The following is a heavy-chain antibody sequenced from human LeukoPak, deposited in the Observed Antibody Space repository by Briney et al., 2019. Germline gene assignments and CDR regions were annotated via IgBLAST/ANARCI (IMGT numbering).Heavy chain of an antibody. V-gene: IGHV4-61*02. Sequence: SQTLSLTFTVSGGSISSGNYYWTWIRQPAGKGLEWIGRIYTSGTTNYNPSLKSRVTISGETSKNQVSLKLSSVTAADTAVYYCAREVDIAAAVWFDPWGQGTLVTVSS. CDR1: GGSISSGNYY. J-gene: IGHJ5*02. CDR2: IYTSGTT. D-gene: IGHD6-13*01. CDR3: AREVDIAAAVWFDP.